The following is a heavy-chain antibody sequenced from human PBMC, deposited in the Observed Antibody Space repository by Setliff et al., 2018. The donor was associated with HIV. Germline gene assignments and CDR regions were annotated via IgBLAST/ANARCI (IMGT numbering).Heavy chain of an antibody. CDR1: GYTFTDYF. J-gene: IGHJ4*02. CDR2: ISPHNGDR. CDR3: ARQLSNSLES. D-gene: IGHD1-1*01. V-gene: IGHV1-2*02. Sequence: SVTVSCKASGYTFTDYFIHWVRQAPGQGLEWMGWISPHNGDRKIPQRFRGRVTMTRDTSINTAYMELSGLRSDDTAVYYCARQLSNSLESWGQGTPVTVSS.